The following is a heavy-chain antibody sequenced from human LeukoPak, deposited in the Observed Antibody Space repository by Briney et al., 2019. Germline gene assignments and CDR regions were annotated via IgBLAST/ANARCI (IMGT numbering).Heavy chain of an antibody. CDR2: IIPIFGTA. CDR1: GYTFTSYG. J-gene: IGHJ5*02. Sequence: SVKVSCKASGYTFTSYGISWVRQAPGQGLEWMGGIIPIFGTANYAQKFQGRVTITADESTSTAYMELSSLRSEDTAVYYCATEGLIAAAGKGWFDPWGQGTLVTVSS. CDR3: ATEGLIAAAGKGWFDP. V-gene: IGHV1-69*13. D-gene: IGHD6-13*01.